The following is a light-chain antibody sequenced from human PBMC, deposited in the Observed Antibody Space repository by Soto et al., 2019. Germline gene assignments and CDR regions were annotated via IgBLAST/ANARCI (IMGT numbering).Light chain of an antibody. Sequence: EIVLTQSPGTLSLSPGERATLSCRASQSVSSSYLAWYQQKPGQAPRLLIYGASSRATGIPDRFSGSGSGTDFTLTISRLEPEDFAVYYCQQSGSSPQITFGQGTRLEIK. CDR3: QQSGSSPQIT. V-gene: IGKV3-20*01. CDR2: GAS. J-gene: IGKJ5*01. CDR1: QSVSSSY.